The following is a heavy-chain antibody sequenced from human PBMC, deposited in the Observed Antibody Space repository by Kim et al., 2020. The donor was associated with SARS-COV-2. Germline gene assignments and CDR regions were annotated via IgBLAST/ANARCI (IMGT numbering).Heavy chain of an antibody. V-gene: IGHV4-59*08. Sequence: STNYNPSLKSRVTISVDTSKNQFSLKLSSVTAADTAVYYCARLGDLVLDYWGQGTLVTVSS. CDR3: ARLGDLVLDY. J-gene: IGHJ4*02. CDR2: ST.